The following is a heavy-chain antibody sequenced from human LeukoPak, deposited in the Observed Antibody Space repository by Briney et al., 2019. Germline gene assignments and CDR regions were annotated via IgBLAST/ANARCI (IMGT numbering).Heavy chain of an antibody. CDR3: ASLTFGPDY. CDR2: TNTDGTWT. Sequence: PGGSLRLSCEASGFTFNTYWMHWVRQAPGKGLVWVAVTNTDGTWTNYADSVTGRFTISRDNVKNMLYLQMNSLRAADTAVYYCASLTFGPDYWGQGTLVTVSS. J-gene: IGHJ4*02. V-gene: IGHV3-74*01. CDR1: GFTFNTYW. D-gene: IGHD3-16*01.